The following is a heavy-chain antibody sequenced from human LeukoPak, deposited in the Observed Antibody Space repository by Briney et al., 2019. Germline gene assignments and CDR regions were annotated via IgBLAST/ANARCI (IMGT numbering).Heavy chain of an antibody. CDR2: MNPNSGNT. CDR1: GYTFTNYD. V-gene: IGHV1-8*01. D-gene: IGHD2-2*02. J-gene: IGHJ5*02. CDR3: ARGRWTGYCTSASCYSGLDP. Sequence: ASVKVSCKASGYTFTNYDINWVRQATGQGLEWMGLMNPNSGNTGYAQKFQDRVTMTRSTSISTAYMELSSLRSEDTAVYNCARGRWTGYCTSASCYSGLDPWGQGTLVTVSS.